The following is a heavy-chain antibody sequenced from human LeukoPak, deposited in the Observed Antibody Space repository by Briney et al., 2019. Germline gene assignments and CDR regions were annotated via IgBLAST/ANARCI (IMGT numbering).Heavy chain of an antibody. J-gene: IGHJ6*03. D-gene: IGHD2-2*01. CDR1: GGSISSYY. CDR3: ARLSVVPAAMQFYYYYHMYV. V-gene: IGHV4-59*08. CDR2: IFYSGST. Sequence: PSETLSLTCTVSGGSISSYYWSWIRQPPGKGLEWIGYIFYSGSTNYNPSLKSRVTISVDTSKNQFSLKLSSVTAADTAVYYCARLSVVPAAMQFYYYYHMYVWGKGTTVTVSS.